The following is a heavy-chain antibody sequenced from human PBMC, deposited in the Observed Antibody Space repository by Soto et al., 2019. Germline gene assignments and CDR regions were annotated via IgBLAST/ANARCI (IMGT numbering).Heavy chain of an antibody. CDR3: ARRGPGTYFDY. V-gene: IGHV3-23*01. CDR2: IGGSGDDT. CDR1: GFTFRDFA. J-gene: IGHJ4*02. D-gene: IGHD6-13*01. Sequence: PGGSLRLSCAASGFTFRDFAMTWVRQAPGKGLEWVSGIGGSGDDTEYTDSVKGRFTISRDNSKNTLYLQMNSLRAEDTAVYYCARRGPGTYFDYWGQGTLVTVSS.